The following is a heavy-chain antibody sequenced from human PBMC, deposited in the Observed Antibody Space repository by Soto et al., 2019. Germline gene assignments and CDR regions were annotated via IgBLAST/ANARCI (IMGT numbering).Heavy chain of an antibody. CDR1: GFTFSSYA. D-gene: IGHD2-8*02. V-gene: IGHV3-23*01. J-gene: IGHJ4*02. CDR3: VKEGPIEGTGGFDS. CDR2: ISGSGSGE. Sequence: GGSLRLSCAASGFTFSSYAMSWVRQAPGKGLEWVSAISGSGSGEYYVDSVKGRFTISRDNAKNTVYVQMNSLRGEDTAIYYCVKEGPIEGTGGFDSWGQGTVVTVSS.